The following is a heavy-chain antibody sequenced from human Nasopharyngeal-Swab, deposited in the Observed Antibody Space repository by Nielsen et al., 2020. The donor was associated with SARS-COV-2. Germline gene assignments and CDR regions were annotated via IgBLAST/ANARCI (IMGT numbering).Heavy chain of an antibody. CDR1: GFTVSSNY. D-gene: IGHD3-10*01. Sequence: GGSLRLSCAASGFTVSSNYMNWVRQAPGKGLEWVSVIYTGGSTYYADSVKGRFTISRDNSKNTLYLQMNSLRAEDTAVYYCAILEGNGSGSPWGQGTLVTVSS. CDR3: AILEGNGSGSP. V-gene: IGHV3-66*01. J-gene: IGHJ5*02. CDR2: IYTGGST.